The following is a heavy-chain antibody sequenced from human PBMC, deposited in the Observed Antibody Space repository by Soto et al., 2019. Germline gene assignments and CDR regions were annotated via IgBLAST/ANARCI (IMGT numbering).Heavy chain of an antibody. CDR3: ARLNYGSGSFYNPGGAFDI. V-gene: IGHV4-39*01. CDR2: IYFSGST. CDR1: GGSISSSRYY. Sequence: QLHLQESGPGLVKPSETLSLTCTVSGGSISSSRYYWGWIRQPPGKGLEWIGCIYFSGSTYYNPSLKSRVNISLDTPKKQFSLNLSSVTAADTAVYYCARLNYGSGSFYNPGGAFDIWGQGTMVTVSS. D-gene: IGHD3-10*01. J-gene: IGHJ3*02.